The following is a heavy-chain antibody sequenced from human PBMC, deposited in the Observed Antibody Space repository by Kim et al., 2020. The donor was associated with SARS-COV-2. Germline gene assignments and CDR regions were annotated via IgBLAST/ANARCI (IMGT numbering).Heavy chain of an antibody. D-gene: IGHD5-12*01. CDR1: GFTFDDYA. V-gene: IGHV3-9*01. CDR3: AKDTGNGYVSEYYYYGMDV. CDR2: ISWNSGSI. J-gene: IGHJ6*02. Sequence: GGSLRLSCAASGFTFDDYAMHWVRQAPGKGLEWVSGISWNSGSIGYADSVKGRFTISRDNAKNSLYLQMNSLRAEDTALYYCAKDTGNGYVSEYYYYGMDVWGQGTTVTVSS.